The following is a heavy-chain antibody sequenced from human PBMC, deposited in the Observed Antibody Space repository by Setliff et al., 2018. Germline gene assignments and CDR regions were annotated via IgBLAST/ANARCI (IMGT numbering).Heavy chain of an antibody. V-gene: IGHV4-39*07. J-gene: IGHJ5*02. CDR3: ARVVPLGGTDR. Sequence: SETLSLTCSVYGESFSSYYWGWIRQPPGKGLEWIGTIYYTGNTYYNPSLKSRVTISVDTSKSQFSLNLSSVTAADTAIYYCARVVPLGGTDRWGQGTLVTVSS. CDR1: GESFSSYY. D-gene: IGHD1-1*01. CDR2: IYYTGNT.